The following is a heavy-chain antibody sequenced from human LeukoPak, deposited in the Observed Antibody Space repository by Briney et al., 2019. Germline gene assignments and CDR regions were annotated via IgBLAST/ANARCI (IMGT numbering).Heavy chain of an antibody. J-gene: IGHJ6*02. D-gene: IGHD3-9*01. CDR1: GGSISSFY. CDR2: VYHTGDT. V-gene: IGHV4-59*12. Sequence: SETLSLTCTVSGGSISSFYWSWIRQPPGKGLEWIGYVYHTGDTIYNPSLMSRVTISLDTSKNQFSLKVNSVTAADTAVYYCARDHYYDILTGYLERVYYGMDVWGQGTTVTVSS. CDR3: ARDHYYDILTGYLERVYYGMDV.